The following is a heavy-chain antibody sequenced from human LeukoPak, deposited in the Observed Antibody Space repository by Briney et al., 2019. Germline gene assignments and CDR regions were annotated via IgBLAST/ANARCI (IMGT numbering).Heavy chain of an antibody. CDR1: GFTFSSYS. Sequence: GGSLRLSCAASGFTFSSYSVNWVRQAPGKGLEWVSSISSSSSYIYYADSVKGRFTISRDNAKNSLYLQMNSLRAEDTAVYYCARVEASGYDYGAFDYWGQGTLVTVSS. CDR3: ARVEASGYDYGAFDY. V-gene: IGHV3-21*01. J-gene: IGHJ4*02. CDR2: ISSSSSYI. D-gene: IGHD5-12*01.